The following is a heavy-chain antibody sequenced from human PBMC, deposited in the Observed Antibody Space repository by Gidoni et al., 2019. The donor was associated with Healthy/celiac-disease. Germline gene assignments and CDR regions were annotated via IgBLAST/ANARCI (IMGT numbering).Heavy chain of an antibody. J-gene: IGHJ4*02. Sequence: EVQQLESGGGLVQPGGSLRRTCAASGYTFSSYAMRWVRQAPGKGLEWVSAISGSGGSTYYADSVKGRFTISRDNSTHTLYLQLHSLRAEDTAVYYCATSFYISSWYPTGYWGQGPLVTVSS. CDR1: GYTFSSYA. CDR2: ISGSGGST. CDR3: ATSFYISSWYPTGY. D-gene: IGHD6-13*01. V-gene: IGHV3-23*01.